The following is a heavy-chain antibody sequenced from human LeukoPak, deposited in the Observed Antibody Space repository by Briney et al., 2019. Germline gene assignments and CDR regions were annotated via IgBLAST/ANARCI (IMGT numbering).Heavy chain of an antibody. CDR1: AGSISTSSYY. CDR3: ARDVAVRGVIDY. J-gene: IGHJ4*02. CDR2: IYYTGST. Sequence: PSETLSLTCTVSAGSISTSSYYWDWIRQPPGKGLEWIGSIYYTGSTYYNPSLKSRVTMSVDTSTNQFSMKLSSVTAADTAVYYCARDVAVRGVIDYWGQGTLVTVSS. V-gene: IGHV4-39*07. D-gene: IGHD3-10*01.